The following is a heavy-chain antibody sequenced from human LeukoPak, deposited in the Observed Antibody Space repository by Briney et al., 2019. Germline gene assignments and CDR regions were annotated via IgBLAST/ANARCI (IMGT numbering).Heavy chain of an antibody. CDR2: ISSSSSYI. Sequence: GGSLRLSCAASGFTFSSYSMNWVRQAPGKGPEWVSSISSSSSYIYYADSVKGRFTISRDNAKNSLYRQMNSLRAEDTAVHYCARVRGSSWIPITYTDVWGKGTTVTVSS. V-gene: IGHV3-21*01. CDR1: GFTFSSYS. D-gene: IGHD6-13*01. J-gene: IGHJ6*03. CDR3: ARVRGSSWIPITYTDV.